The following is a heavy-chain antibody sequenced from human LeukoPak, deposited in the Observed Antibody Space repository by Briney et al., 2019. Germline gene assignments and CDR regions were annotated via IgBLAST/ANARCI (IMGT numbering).Heavy chain of an antibody. CDR2: IYYSGST. V-gene: IGHV4-38-2*01. J-gene: IGHJ6*02. Sequence: GSLRLSCAASGFTFSAYSMNWVRQPPGNGLEWIGSIYYSGSTYYNPPLKRRVTISVYTSKNQYSLKLSSVTAADTAVYYCARIAAAGSYYYYGMDVWGQGTTVTVSS. D-gene: IGHD6-13*01. CDR1: GFTFSAYS. CDR3: ARIAAAGSYYYYGMDV.